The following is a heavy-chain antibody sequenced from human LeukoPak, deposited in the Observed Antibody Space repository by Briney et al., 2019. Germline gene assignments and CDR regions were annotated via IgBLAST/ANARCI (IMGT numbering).Heavy chain of an antibody. CDR1: GGTFSSYA. D-gene: IGHD3-22*01. Sequence: ASVKVSCKASGGTFSSYAISWVRQAPGQGLEWMGGIIPIFGTANYAQKFQGRVTITADESTSTAYMELSSLRSEDTAVYYCARDRPYYDSSGYWFDPWGQGTLVTVSS. CDR3: ARDRPYYDSSGYWFDP. J-gene: IGHJ5*02. CDR2: IIPIFGTA. V-gene: IGHV1-69*13.